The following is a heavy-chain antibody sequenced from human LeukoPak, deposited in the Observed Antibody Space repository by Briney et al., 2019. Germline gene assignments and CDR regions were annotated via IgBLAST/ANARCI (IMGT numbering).Heavy chain of an antibody. Sequence: GGSLRLSCAASGFTCSNYAMHWVRQAPGKGLEWVAVISFDGSKKYYADSVKGQFTISRDNSKSTLYLQMNSLRAEDTALYYCVRSRATSGGYYFAYWGQGALVTVSS. CDR2: ISFDGSKK. CDR3: VRSRATSGGYYFAY. CDR1: GFTCSNYA. J-gene: IGHJ4*02. V-gene: IGHV3-30*04. D-gene: IGHD3-16*01.